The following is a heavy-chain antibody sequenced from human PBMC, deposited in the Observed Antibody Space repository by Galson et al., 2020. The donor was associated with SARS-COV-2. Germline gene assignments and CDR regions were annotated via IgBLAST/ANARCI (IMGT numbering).Heavy chain of an antibody. V-gene: IGHV3-73*01. CDR2: IRTKANSYAT. CDR3: TRCSSTSGP. Sequence: GGSLRLSCAASGFTFSDSSMDWVRQASGKGLEWVGRIRTKANSYATLYPASVKGRFTISRDDSKNTTDLHMNSLKTEDTALYYCTRCSSTSGPWGQGTLVTVSS. CDR1: GFTFSDSS. D-gene: IGHD2-2*01. J-gene: IGHJ5*02.